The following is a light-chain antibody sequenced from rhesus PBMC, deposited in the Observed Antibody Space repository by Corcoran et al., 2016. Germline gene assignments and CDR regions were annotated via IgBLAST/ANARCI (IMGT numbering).Light chain of an antibody. Sequence: DIQMTQSPSSLSASVGDTVTITCRASQGISNYVAWYQQKPGKAPKPLIYYASNLESGVPSRFSGSGSRTDFTLTISSLQPEDFATYSCQQHNSYPYSFGQGTKVEIK. CDR2: YAS. CDR3: QQHNSYPYS. J-gene: IGKJ2*01. V-gene: IGKV1S14*01. CDR1: QGISNY.